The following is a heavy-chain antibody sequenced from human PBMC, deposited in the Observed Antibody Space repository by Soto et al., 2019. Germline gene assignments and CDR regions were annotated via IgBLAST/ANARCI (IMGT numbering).Heavy chain of an antibody. D-gene: IGHD2-21*01. CDR2: INHSGNT. J-gene: IGHJ6*02. V-gene: IGHV4-34*01. CDR3: ASRRSQREPCARMAFYGLDV. CDR1: GGSFSGYY. Sequence: QVQLQQWGAGLLKPSETLSLTCAVYGGSFSGYYWSWSCHSPGKGLEWIGEINHSGNTTYNPSLKSLASLAVDTSQNQFPLKLSAVTAADPAVYHCASRRSQREPCARMAFYGLDVWGQGTSVTVSS.